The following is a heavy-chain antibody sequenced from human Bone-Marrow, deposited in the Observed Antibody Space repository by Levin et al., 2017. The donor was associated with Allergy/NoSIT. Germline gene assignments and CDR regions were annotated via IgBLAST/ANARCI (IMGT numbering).Heavy chain of an antibody. J-gene: IGHJ4*02. V-gene: IGHV1-18*01. CDR1: GYTFTAYG. CDR3: ARDGDGDPLDY. Sequence: VASVKVSCKASGYTFTAYGVSWVRQAPGQGLEWMGWINVYNGNTIYAQKFQDRVSVITDTSTSTAYMDLSSLRSDDTAVYYCARDGDGDPLDYWGQGTLVTVSS. D-gene: IGHD4-17*01. CDR2: INVYNGNT.